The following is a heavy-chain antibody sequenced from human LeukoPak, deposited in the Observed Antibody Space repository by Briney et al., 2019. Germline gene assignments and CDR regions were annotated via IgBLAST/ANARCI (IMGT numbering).Heavy chain of an antibody. D-gene: IGHD2-15*01. V-gene: IGHV3-23*01. Sequence: PGGSLRPSCAASGFTFREYSMSWVRQAPGKGLEWVSNIRSNGGDTYYTDSVKGRFTISRDNSKNTLYLEMNSLRAEDTAVYYCAKGGYTTWFDPWGQGTLVTVSS. J-gene: IGHJ5*02. CDR2: IRSNGGDT. CDR3: AKGGYTTWFDP. CDR1: GFTFREYS.